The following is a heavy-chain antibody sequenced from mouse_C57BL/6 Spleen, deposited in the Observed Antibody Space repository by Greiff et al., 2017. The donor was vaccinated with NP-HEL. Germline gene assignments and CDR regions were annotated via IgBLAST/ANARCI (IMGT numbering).Heavy chain of an antibody. V-gene: IGHV5-9-1*02. CDR2: ISSGGDYI. J-gene: IGHJ4*01. D-gene: IGHD1-1*02. CDR1: GFTFSSYA. Sequence: EVKLMESGEGLVKPGGSLKLSCAASGFTFSSYAMSWVRQTPEKRLGWVAYISSGGDYIYYADTVKGRFTISRDNARNTLYLQMSSLKSEDTAMYYCTRGGVLWSPYAMDYWGQGTSVTVSS. CDR3: TRGGVLWSPYAMDY.